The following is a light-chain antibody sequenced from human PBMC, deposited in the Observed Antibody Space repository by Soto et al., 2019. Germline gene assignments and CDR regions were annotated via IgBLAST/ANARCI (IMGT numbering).Light chain of an antibody. CDR1: QSVGSS. V-gene: IGKV3-15*01. CDR3: QQYINWPVYT. CDR2: GAF. Sequence: EIVMTQSPATLSVSPGEGATLSCRASQSVGSSLAWYQQKPGQPPRILIYGAFSRVTGIPARFSGSGSGKEFTLTISSLQSEDFAVYYCQQYINWPVYTFGQGTKLEIK. J-gene: IGKJ2*01.